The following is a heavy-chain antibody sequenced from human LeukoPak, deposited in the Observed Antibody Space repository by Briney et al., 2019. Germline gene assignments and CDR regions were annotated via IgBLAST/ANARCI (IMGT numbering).Heavy chain of an antibody. CDR3: ARDGGCGSSTGCYPDAFHI. D-gene: IGHD2-2*01. V-gene: IGHV4-59*01. CDR2: IYYSGSA. CDR1: GGSISDNY. J-gene: IGHJ3*02. Sequence: SETLSLTCTVSGGSISDNYWSWARQPPGKGLEWIGYIYYSGSANYNPSLASRVTISVDTSKNQFSLKLNSVTAADTAVYYCARDGGCGSSTGCYPDAFHIWGQGTMVTVSS.